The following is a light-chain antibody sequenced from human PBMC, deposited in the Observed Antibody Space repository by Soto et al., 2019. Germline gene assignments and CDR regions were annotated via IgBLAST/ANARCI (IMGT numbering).Light chain of an antibody. CDR2: GAS. V-gene: IGKV3-15*01. J-gene: IGKJ2*01. Sequence: EIVMTQSPASLSVSPGETATLSCRASQSISNSLAGYQQKPGQAPSRLIYGASTRATGITARFSGSGSGTEFTLTISSLQSEDSALYYCRQYNNWPPRTFGQGTKLEIK. CDR1: QSISNS. CDR3: RQYNNWPPRT.